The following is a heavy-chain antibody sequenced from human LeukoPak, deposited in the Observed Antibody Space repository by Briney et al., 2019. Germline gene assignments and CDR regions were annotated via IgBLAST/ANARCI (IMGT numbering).Heavy chain of an antibody. CDR3: AREPKLRYFGWFSAPGEAFDI. J-gene: IGHJ3*02. D-gene: IGHD3-9*01. V-gene: IGHV4-59*01. Sequence: SETLSLTCTVSGGSISSYYWSWIRQPPGKGLEWIGYIYYSGSTNYNPSLKSRVTISVDTSKNQFSLKLSSVTAADTAVYYCAREPKLRYFGWFSAPGEAFDIWGQGTMVTVSS. CDR2: IYYSGST. CDR1: GGSISSYY.